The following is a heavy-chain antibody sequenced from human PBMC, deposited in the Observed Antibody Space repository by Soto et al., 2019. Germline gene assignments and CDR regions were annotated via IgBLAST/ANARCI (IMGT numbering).Heavy chain of an antibody. V-gene: IGHV5-51*01. D-gene: IGHD5-18*01. CDR3: ARRGSRQLWLHYYGMDV. J-gene: IGHJ6*02. CDR1: GYSFTSYW. CDR2: IYPGDSDT. Sequence: RGESLKISCKGSGYSFTSYWIGWVRQMPGKGLEWMGIIYPGDSDTRYSPSFQGQVTISADKSISTAYLQWSSLKASDTAMYYCARRGSRQLWLHYYGMDVWGQGTTVTVYS.